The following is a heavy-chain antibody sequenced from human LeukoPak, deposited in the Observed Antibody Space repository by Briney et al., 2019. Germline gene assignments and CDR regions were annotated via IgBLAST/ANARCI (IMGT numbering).Heavy chain of an antibody. Sequence: ASVKVSCTASGYTFTGYYMYWVRQAPGQGLEWMGWINPNSGGTNYAQKFQGRVTMTRDTSINTAYMELSRLRSDDTALYYCARVYGSGSYALHYWGQGTLVTVSS. CDR1: GYTFTGYY. CDR3: ARVYGSGSYALHY. V-gene: IGHV1-2*02. CDR2: INPNSGGT. D-gene: IGHD3-10*01. J-gene: IGHJ4*02.